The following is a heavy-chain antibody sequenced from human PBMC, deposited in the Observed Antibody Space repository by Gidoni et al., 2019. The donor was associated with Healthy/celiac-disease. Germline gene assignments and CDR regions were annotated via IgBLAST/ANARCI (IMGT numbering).Heavy chain of an antibody. J-gene: IGHJ6*02. CDR1: GFAFDDYA. CDR2: ISLNSGII. Sequence: EVQLVESGGGLVQPGRSMSLSCAASGFAFDDYAMHWVRQAPGKGLEWVSGISLNSGIIGYADSVKGRFTISRDNAKNSLYLQMNSLRAEDTALYYCAKDTELLWLETSMDVWGQGTTVTVSS. D-gene: IGHD3-10*01. V-gene: IGHV3-9*01. CDR3: AKDTELLWLETSMDV.